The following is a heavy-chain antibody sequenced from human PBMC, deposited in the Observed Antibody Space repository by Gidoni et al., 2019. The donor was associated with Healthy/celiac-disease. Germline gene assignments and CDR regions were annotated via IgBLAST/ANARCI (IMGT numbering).Heavy chain of an antibody. Sequence: QVQLVESGGGVVQPGRSLRLSCAASGFTFSSYGMHWVRQAPGKGLEWVAVISYDGSNKYYADSVKGRFTISRDNSKNTLYLQMNSLRAEDTAVYYCANGVPPLEDTAMVAIDAFDIWGQGTMVTVSS. V-gene: IGHV3-30*18. D-gene: IGHD5-18*01. CDR3: ANGVPPLEDTAMVAIDAFDI. J-gene: IGHJ3*02. CDR2: ISYDGSNK. CDR1: GFTFSSYG.